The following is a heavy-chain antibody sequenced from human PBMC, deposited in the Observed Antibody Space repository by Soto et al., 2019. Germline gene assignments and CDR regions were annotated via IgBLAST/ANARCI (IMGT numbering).Heavy chain of an antibody. CDR2: TYYRSKWYH. J-gene: IGHJ5*01. CDR1: GESVSTNSAT. Sequence: QVQLQQPGPGLVKPSQTLSLTCAISGESVSTNSATWDWIRQSPSRGLEWLGRTYYRSKWYHDYAVSVKGRRTINADTSNNQRSRQRNSVTPDDTAVYYCARLRGDSWLDSWGQGTLVTFSS. CDR3: ARLRGDSWLDS. V-gene: IGHV6-1*01.